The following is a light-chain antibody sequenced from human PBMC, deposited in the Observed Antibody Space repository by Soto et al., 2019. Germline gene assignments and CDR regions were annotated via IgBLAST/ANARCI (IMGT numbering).Light chain of an antibody. CDR2: DVS. CDR1: SSDVGGYNY. V-gene: IGLV2-14*01. CDR3: SSYTARV. J-gene: IGLJ2*01. Sequence: QSALTQPASVSGSPGQSITISCTGTSSDVGGYNYVSWYQKHPGKAPKLMIYDVSNRPSGVSNSFSGSKSGNTASLTISGLQAEDEADYYCSSYTARVFGGGTKLTVL.